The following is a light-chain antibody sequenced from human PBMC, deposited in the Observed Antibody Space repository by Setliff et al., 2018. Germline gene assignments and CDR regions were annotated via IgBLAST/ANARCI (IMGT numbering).Light chain of an antibody. J-gene: IGLJ1*01. CDR3: GTWDSSLSADV. V-gene: IGLV1-51*01. CDR2: DNN. Sequence: RVTISCSGSSSNIGNNYVSWYQQLPGTAPKLLIYDNNKRPSGIPDRFSGSKSGTSATLGITGLQTGDEADYYCGTWDSSLSADVFGTGTKVTVL. CDR1: SSNIGNNY.